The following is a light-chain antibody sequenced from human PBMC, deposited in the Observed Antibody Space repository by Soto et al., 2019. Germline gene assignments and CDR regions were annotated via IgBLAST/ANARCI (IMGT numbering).Light chain of an antibody. CDR3: QQYNDWALT. V-gene: IGKV3-15*01. CDR2: AAS. CDR1: QSVSSN. Sequence: EIVMTQSPATLSVFPGERVTLSCRASQSVSSNLAWYQQKPGQAPRLLIYAASTRATGIPARFSGGGSGTEFIRTISSLQSEDFAVYFCQQYNDWALTFGGGTKVEIK. J-gene: IGKJ4*01.